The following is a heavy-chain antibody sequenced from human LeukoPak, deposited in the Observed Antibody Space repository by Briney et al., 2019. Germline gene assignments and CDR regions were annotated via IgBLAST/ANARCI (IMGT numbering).Heavy chain of an antibody. CDR2: IWYDGSKK. D-gene: IGHD3-10*01. V-gene: IGHV3-33*01. CDR3: ARGFGELSLGFDY. Sequence: GGSPRLSCAASGFTFSRYGMHWVRQAPGKGLEWVAVIWYDGSKKYYADSVKGRFTISRDNSKNTLYLQIISLRAEDTAVYYCARGFGELSLGFDYWGQGTLATVSS. J-gene: IGHJ4*02. CDR1: GFTFSRYG.